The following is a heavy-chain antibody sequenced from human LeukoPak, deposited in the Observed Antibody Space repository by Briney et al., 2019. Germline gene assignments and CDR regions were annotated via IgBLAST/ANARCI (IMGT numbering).Heavy chain of an antibody. Sequence: PSETLSLTCAVSGGSISSSNWWSWVRPPPGKGLEWIGEIYHSGSTNYNPSLKSRVTISVDKSKNQFSLKMSSVTAADTAVYYCARHATSSTSGPPYDYWGQGTLVTVSS. CDR3: ARHATSSTSGPPYDY. CDR2: IYHSGST. D-gene: IGHD5-24*01. CDR1: GGSISSSNW. J-gene: IGHJ4*02. V-gene: IGHV4-4*02.